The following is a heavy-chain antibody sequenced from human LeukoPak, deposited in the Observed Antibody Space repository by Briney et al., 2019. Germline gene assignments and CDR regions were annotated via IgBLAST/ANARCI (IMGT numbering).Heavy chain of an antibody. D-gene: IGHD6-19*01. CDR2: IIPMSGTV. J-gene: IGHJ4*02. V-gene: IGHV1-69*06. CDR1: GGTFSTFG. CDR3: ARAYSNGWYYFDY. Sequence: ASVKVSCKASGGTFSTFGISWVRQAPGQGLEWMGGIIPMSGTVNNSQKFQGRVTITADKSTSTAYMELSSLRSDDTAVYYCARAYSNGWYYFDYWGQGTLVSVSS.